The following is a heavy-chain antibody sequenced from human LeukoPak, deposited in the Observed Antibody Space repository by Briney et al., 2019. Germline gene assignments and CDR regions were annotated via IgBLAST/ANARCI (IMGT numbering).Heavy chain of an antibody. V-gene: IGHV3-53*01. Sequence: GGSLRLSCAASGFTVSSNYMSWVRQAPGKGLEWVSVIYSCGSTYYADSVKGRFAISRDTSKNTVYLQMNNLRAEDTAVYYCASRHCSGGDCYFAGADPFDHWGQGTLVTVSS. D-gene: IGHD2-21*01. CDR3: ASRHCSGGDCYFAGADPFDH. J-gene: IGHJ4*02. CDR2: IYSCGST. CDR1: GFTVSSNY.